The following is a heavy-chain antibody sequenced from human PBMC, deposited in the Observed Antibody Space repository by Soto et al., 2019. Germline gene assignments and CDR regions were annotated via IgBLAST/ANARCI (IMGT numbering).Heavy chain of an antibody. D-gene: IGHD5-12*01. CDR1: GFTFSSYA. V-gene: IGHV3-23*01. CDR3: AKDLGGSGYDDY. J-gene: IGHJ4*02. Sequence: EVQLLESGGGLVQPGGSLRLSCAASGFTFSSYAMSWVRQAPGKGLEWVSAISGSGGSTYYADSVKGRFTISRDNSQNPLYVQMNSLRAEDTAVYYCAKDLGGSGYDDYWGQGTLVTVSS. CDR2: ISGSGGST.